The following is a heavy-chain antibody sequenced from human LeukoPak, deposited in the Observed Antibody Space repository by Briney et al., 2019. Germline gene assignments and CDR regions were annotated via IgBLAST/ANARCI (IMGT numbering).Heavy chain of an antibody. CDR1: GYTFTSYD. Sequence: ASVSASCKASGYTFTSYDINWVRQAPGQGLEWMGFKNPNSGRTGFAQKFQGRFTMTTDTSISTAYMELSSLTSEDTAVYYCARGPVSSHGMDVWGQGTTVTVSS. J-gene: IGHJ6*02. CDR3: ARGPVSSHGMDV. V-gene: IGHV1-8*01. CDR2: KNPNSGRT.